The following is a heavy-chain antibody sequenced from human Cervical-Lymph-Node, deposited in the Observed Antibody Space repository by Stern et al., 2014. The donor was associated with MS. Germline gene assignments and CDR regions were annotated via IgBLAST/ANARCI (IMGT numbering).Heavy chain of an antibody. D-gene: IGHD3-3*01. CDR2: INGDNGNT. V-gene: IGHV1-3*01. CDR1: GYSFISHA. Sequence: QLVQSGAEVKDPGASVKVSCKASGYSFISHAMHWVRQAPGQTFEWMGWINGDNGNTKYSQKLQGRVTITRDKTTSTAYMALSSLPSEDTAVCYSARAGFCSPSTCSDAFDIWGQGTMVTVPS. CDR3: ARAGFCSPSTCSDAFDI. J-gene: IGHJ3*02.